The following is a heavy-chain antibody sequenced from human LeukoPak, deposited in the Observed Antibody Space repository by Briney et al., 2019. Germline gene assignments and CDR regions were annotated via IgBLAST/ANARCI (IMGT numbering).Heavy chain of an antibody. Sequence: PSETLSLTCTVSGGSISSSSYYWGWIRQPPGKGLEWIGSIYYSGSTYYNPSLKSRVTISVDTSKNQFSLKLSSVTAADTAVYYCARHRRTLIVGATTYTPFDYWGQGTLVTVSS. D-gene: IGHD1-26*01. J-gene: IGHJ4*02. V-gene: IGHV4-39*01. CDR3: ARHRRTLIVGATTYTPFDY. CDR2: IYYSGST. CDR1: GGSISSSSYY.